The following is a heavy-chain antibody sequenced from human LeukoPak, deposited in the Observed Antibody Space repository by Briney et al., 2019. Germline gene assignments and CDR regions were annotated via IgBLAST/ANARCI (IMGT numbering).Heavy chain of an antibody. Sequence: PSETLSLTCAVYGGSFSGYYWSWIRQPPGKGLEWIGEINHSGSTNYNPSLKSRVTISVDTSKNQFSLKLSSVTAADTAVYYCAERTGDGGVNWFDPWGQGTLVTVSS. D-gene: IGHD7-27*01. CDR3: AERTGDGGVNWFDP. CDR1: GGSFSGYY. V-gene: IGHV4-34*01. CDR2: INHSGST. J-gene: IGHJ5*02.